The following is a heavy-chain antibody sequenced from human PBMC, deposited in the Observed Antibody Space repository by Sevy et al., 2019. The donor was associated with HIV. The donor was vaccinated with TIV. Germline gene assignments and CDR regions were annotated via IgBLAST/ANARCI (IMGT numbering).Heavy chain of an antibody. D-gene: IGHD5-18*01. V-gene: IGHV3-11*01. J-gene: IGHJ4*02. Sequence: GGSLRLSCAASGFTFSDYYMSWIRQAPGKGLEWVSYISSSGSTIYYAGSVKGRFTNSRDKAKNSLYLQMNSLRAEDTAVYYCAGGIQLWPEYFDYWGQGTLVTVSS. CDR2: ISSSGSTI. CDR3: AGGIQLWPEYFDY. CDR1: GFTFSDYY.